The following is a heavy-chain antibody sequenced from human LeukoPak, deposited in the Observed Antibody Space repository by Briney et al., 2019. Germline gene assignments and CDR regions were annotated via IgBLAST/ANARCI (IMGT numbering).Heavy chain of an antibody. CDR2: IYHSGST. J-gene: IGHJ4*02. CDR1: GYSISSGYY. Sequence: SETLSLTCAVSGYSISSGYYWGWIRQPPGKGLEWIGSIYHSGSTYYNPSLKSRVTISVDTSKNQFSLKLSSVTAADTAVYYCARQFEQWLVPGEFVYWGQGTLVTVSS. D-gene: IGHD6-19*01. V-gene: IGHV4-38-2*01. CDR3: ARQFEQWLVPGEFVY.